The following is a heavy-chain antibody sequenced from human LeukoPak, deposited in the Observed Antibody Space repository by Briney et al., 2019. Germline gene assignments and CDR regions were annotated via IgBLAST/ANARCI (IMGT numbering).Heavy chain of an antibody. V-gene: IGHV3-53*05. CDR1: GFTVSSNY. Sequence: PGGSLRLSCAASGFTVSSNYMSWVRQAPGKGLEWVSVIYSGGSTYYADSVKGRFTISRDNSKNTLYLQMNSLRAEDTAVYYCARDQVLRYFDWTPYYYYGMDVWGQGTTVTVSS. CDR3: ARDQVLRYFDWTPYYYYGMDV. CDR2: IYSGGST. D-gene: IGHD3-9*01. J-gene: IGHJ6*02.